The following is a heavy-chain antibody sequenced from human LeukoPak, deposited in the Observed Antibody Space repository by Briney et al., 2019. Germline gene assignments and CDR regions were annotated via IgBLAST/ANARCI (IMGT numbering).Heavy chain of an antibody. CDR3: ARGSYGDYEAEYGMDV. Sequence: GRSLRLSCAASGFTFSSYGMHRVRQAPGKGLEWVAVIWYDGSNKYYADSVKGRFTISRDNAKNSLYLQMNSLRAEDTAVYYCARGSYGDYEAEYGMDVWGQGTTVTVSS. V-gene: IGHV3-33*01. J-gene: IGHJ6*02. D-gene: IGHD4-17*01. CDR2: IWYDGSNK. CDR1: GFTFSSYG.